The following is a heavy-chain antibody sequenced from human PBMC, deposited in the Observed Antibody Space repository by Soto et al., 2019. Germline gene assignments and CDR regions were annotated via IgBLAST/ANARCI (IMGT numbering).Heavy chain of an antibody. J-gene: IGHJ4*02. CDR1: GASSSSYY. CDR2: IDYSGST. D-gene: IGHD3-16*01. V-gene: IGHV4-59*01. CDR3: ARESGSYDPLDY. Sequence: QVQLQESGPGLVKPSETLSLTCTVSGASSSSYYWSWIRQPPGKGLECIGYIDYSGSTNYNPSLKSRVTMSVDTSKNQFSLKVSSVTAADTAVYYCARESGSYDPLDYWGQGTLVTVSS.